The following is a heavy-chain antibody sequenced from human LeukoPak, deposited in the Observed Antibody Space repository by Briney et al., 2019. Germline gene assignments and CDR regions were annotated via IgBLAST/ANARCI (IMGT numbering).Heavy chain of an antibody. J-gene: IGHJ4*02. Sequence: ASVKVSCKVSGYTLTELSMHWVRQAPGKGLEWMGGFDPEDGETIYAQKFQGRVTMTEDTSTDTAYMELSSLRSEDTAAYYCATTPSGSGSYLTYYFDYWGQGTLVTVSS. V-gene: IGHV1-24*01. CDR2: FDPEDGET. CDR1: GYTLTELS. CDR3: ATTPSGSGSYLTYYFDY. D-gene: IGHD3-10*01.